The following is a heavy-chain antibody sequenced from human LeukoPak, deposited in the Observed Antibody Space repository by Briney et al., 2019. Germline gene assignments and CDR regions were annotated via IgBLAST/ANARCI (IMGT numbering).Heavy chain of an antibody. D-gene: IGHD6-13*01. J-gene: IGHJ4*02. CDR1: GFTFDDYA. V-gene: IGHV3-9*01. Sequence: PGGSLRLSCAASGFTFDDYAMHWVRQAPGKGLEWVSGISWNSGSIGYADSVKGRFTISRDNAKNSLYLQMNSLRAEDTAVYYCARDSREQQLVLGYWGQGTLVTVSS. CDR2: ISWNSGSI. CDR3: ARDSREQQLVLGY.